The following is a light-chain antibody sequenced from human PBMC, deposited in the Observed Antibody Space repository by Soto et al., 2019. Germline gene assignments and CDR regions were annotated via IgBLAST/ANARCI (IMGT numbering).Light chain of an antibody. J-gene: IGLJ1*01. V-gene: IGLV2-14*01. CDR2: DVS. CDR3: SSYTSSSTRV. Sequence: ALTQPASVSGSPGQSITISCTGTSSDVGGYNYVSWYQQHPGKAPKLMIYDVSNRPSGVSNRFSGSKSGNTASLSISGLQAEDEADYYCSSYTSSSTRVFGTGTKVPVL. CDR1: SSDVGGYNY.